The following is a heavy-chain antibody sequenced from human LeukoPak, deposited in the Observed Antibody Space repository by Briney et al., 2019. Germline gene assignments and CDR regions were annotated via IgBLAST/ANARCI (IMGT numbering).Heavy chain of an antibody. CDR3: ANSDWSNDAIDI. D-gene: IGHD6-19*01. V-gene: IGHV1-2*02. Sequence: ASVKVSCKASGYTFNGYYIHWVRQAPGQGLEWMGWINPNSGGTNYAQKFQGRVTMTRDTSISSAYMELSSLRSDDTAVYYCANSDWSNDAIDIRGQGTMVTVSS. CDR1: GYTFNGYY. CDR2: INPNSGGT. J-gene: IGHJ3*02.